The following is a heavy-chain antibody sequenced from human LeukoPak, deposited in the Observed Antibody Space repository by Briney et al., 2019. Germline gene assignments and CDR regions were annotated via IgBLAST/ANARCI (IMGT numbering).Heavy chain of an antibody. CDR3: AREGGGLIYYYYYYYMDV. J-gene: IGHJ6*03. CDR1: GGSISSGSYY. V-gene: IGHV4-61*02. D-gene: IGHD2-15*01. Sequence: SETLSLTCTVSGGSISSGSYYWSWIRQPAGKGLEWIGRIYTSGSTNYNPSLKSRVTISVDTSKNQFSLKLSSVTAADTAVYYCAREGGGLIYYYYYYYMDVWGKGTTVTISS. CDR2: IYTSGST.